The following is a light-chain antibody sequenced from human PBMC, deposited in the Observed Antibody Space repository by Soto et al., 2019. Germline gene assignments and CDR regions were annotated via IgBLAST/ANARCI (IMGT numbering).Light chain of an antibody. V-gene: IGKV3D-20*02. Sequence: DIVLTQSPGTLSLSPGERATLSCRASQTVDSNFLAWYQQKPGQAPRLLIYGASSRAAGIPDRFSGSGAGTDFTLTISRLEPEDFAVYYCQQRSNWPPITFGQGTRLEIK. CDR1: QTVDSNF. CDR2: GAS. CDR3: QQRSNWPPIT. J-gene: IGKJ5*01.